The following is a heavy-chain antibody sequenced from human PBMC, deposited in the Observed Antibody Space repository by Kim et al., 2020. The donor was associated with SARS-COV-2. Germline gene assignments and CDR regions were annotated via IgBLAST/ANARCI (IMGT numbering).Heavy chain of an antibody. V-gene: IGHV3-48*02. J-gene: IGHJ3*02. CDR3: ARAVDCSSTSCYTPIDAFDI. D-gene: IGHD2-2*02. Sequence: RFTISRDNAKKSLYLQMNSLRDEDTAVYYCARAVDCSSTSCYTPIDAFDIWGQGTMVTVSS.